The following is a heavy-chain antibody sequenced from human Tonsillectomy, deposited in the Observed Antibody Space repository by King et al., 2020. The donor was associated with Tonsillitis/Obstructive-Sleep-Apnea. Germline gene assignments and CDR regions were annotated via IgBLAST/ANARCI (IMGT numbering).Heavy chain of an antibody. CDR1: GFTFSGSA. Sequence: VQLVESGGGLVQPGGSLKLSCAASGFTFSGSAMHWVRQASGKGLEWVGRIRSKANSYATAYAGSVKGRFTIPRDDSKNTAYLQMNSLKTEDTAGYYCTGPRRGTRDYYYYYMDVWGKGTTVTVSS. D-gene: IGHD1-1*01. CDR2: IRSKANSYAT. J-gene: IGHJ6*03. V-gene: IGHV3-73*01. CDR3: TGPRRGTRDYYYYYMDV.